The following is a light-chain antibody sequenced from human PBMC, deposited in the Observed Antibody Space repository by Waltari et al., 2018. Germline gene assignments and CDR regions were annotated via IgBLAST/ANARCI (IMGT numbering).Light chain of an antibody. V-gene: IGLV2-14*01. CDR2: EVS. CDR1: SSDVGSYKY. CDR3: SSYADNYFYV. Sequence: QSALTQPASVSGSPGQSITISCTGTSSDVGSYKYVSWYQQHPGQTPKPMLYEVSNRPPGVSNRFSGSKSGNTASLTISGLQAEDEAEYYCSSYADNYFYVFGTGTKVTVL. J-gene: IGLJ1*01.